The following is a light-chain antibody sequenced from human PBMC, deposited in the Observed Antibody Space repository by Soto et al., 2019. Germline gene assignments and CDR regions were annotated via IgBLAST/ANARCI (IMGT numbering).Light chain of an antibody. Sequence: QSALTQPASVSGSPGQSITISCTGTSSDIGGNHYVSWYQQHPGKAPKLMIYDVTNRPSGVSNRFSGSKSGNPASLTISGLQAEDEAEYYCSSDTTSSTLFGGGTKLTV. J-gene: IGLJ2*01. CDR2: DVT. CDR3: SSDTTSSTL. CDR1: SSDIGGNHY. V-gene: IGLV2-14*03.